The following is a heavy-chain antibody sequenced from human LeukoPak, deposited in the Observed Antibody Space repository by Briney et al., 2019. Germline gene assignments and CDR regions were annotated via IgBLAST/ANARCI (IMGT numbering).Heavy chain of an antibody. D-gene: IGHD7-27*01. CDR3: ARGPPNWGYDY. Sequence: GASVKVSCKASGYTFTSYGISWVRQAPGQGFEWMGWMSPNSGNTGYAQKFQGRVTMTRSTSMSTAYMELSSLSSEDTAVYYCARGPPNWGYDYWGQGTLVTVSS. CDR1: GYTFTSYG. J-gene: IGHJ4*02. CDR2: MSPNSGNT. V-gene: IGHV1-8*02.